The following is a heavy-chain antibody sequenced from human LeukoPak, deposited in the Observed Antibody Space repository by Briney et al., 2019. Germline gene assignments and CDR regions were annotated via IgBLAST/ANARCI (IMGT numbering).Heavy chain of an antibody. D-gene: IGHD3-3*01. J-gene: IGHJ4*02. CDR1: GFTFKNYA. Sequence: GGSLRLSCVVSGFTFKNYAMSWVRQAPGKGLECVSSIRDSGNGTDYADSVKGRFTVSRDNSMNTLYLHMNTLSAEDTAVYYCAKWAYYDFWSGHYKSHFDSWGQGTLVTVSP. V-gene: IGHV3-23*01. CDR3: AKWAYYDFWSGHYKSHFDS. CDR2: IRDSGNGT.